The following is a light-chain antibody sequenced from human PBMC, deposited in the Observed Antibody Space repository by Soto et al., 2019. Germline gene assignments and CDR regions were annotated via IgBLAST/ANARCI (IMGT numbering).Light chain of an antibody. Sequence: DIQLTQSPSSLSASVGETVTVTCQASQDISVYLNWYQEKPGKAPTLLIYSASTLHSGVPSRFSGTKSATDFTLTITSLQPEDFATYYCQQFYSAPITFGQGTRLEIK. J-gene: IGKJ5*01. CDR2: SAS. V-gene: IGKV1-39*01. CDR3: QQFYSAPIT. CDR1: QDISVY.